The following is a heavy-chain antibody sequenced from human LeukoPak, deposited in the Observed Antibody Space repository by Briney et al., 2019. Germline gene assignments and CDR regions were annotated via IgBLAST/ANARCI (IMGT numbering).Heavy chain of an antibody. CDR3: ARDLGWLQSDY. D-gene: IGHD5-24*01. CDR1: GFSFTDHW. CDR2: ISKDASEQ. Sequence: GGSLRLSCVASGFSFTDHWLNWFRQAPGPGLERVATISKDASEQYYVDSMKGRFTISRDNAKNSVYVQINSLRAEDTAVYYCARDLGWLQSDYWGQGTLVTVSS. V-gene: IGHV3-7*01. J-gene: IGHJ4*02.